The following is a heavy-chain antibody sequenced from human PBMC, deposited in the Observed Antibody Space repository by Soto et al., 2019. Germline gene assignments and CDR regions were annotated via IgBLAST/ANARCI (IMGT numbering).Heavy chain of an antibody. J-gene: IGHJ6*02. CDR1: GYTFTSYG. Sequence: QVQLVQSGAEVKKPGASVKVSCKASGYTFTSYGISWVRQAPGQGLEWMGWISAYNGNTNYAQKLQGRVTMTTDKSTSTAYIELRSLRSDDTALYYCARDPAAAGNDYYYYGMDVWGQGTTVTVS. CDR2: ISAYNGNT. V-gene: IGHV1-18*04. CDR3: ARDPAAAGNDYYYYGMDV. D-gene: IGHD6-13*01.